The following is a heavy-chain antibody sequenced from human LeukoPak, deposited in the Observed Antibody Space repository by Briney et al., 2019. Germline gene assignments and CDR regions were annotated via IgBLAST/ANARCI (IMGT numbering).Heavy chain of an antibody. V-gene: IGHV3-7*01. CDR3: ARDFNWNLDY. Sequence: PGGSLRLSCAASGFAFSSYWMSWVRQAPGKGLEWVASVKQDGSEKYSVDSVRGRFTISRDNAKNSLYLQMNSLRAEDTAVYYCARDFNWNLDYWGQGTLVTVSS. D-gene: IGHD1-20*01. J-gene: IGHJ4*02. CDR1: GFAFSSYW. CDR2: VKQDGSEK.